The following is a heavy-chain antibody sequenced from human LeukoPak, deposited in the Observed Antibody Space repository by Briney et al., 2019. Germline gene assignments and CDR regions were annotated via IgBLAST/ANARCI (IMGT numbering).Heavy chain of an antibody. CDR2: ISYSGST. V-gene: IGHV4-59*08. CDR3: ARSGGNRSYYYGMDV. J-gene: IGHJ6*02. D-gene: IGHD4-23*01. Sequence: SETLSLTCTVSGGSISNYYWSWIRQPPGKGLEWIGRISYSGSTNYKPSLKSRVTISVDTSKNQFSLKLSSVTAADTAVYYCARSGGNRSYYYGMDVWGQGTTVTVSS. CDR1: GGSISNYY.